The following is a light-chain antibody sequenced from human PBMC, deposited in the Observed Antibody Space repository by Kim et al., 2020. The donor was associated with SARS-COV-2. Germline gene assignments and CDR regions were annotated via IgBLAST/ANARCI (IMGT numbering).Light chain of an antibody. V-gene: IGLV2-14*03. Sequence: GQSITISCTGTSSDVGGYNYVSWYQQHPGKAPKVMIYEVSNRPSGVSNRFSGSKSGNTASLTISGLQAEDEADYYCSSYTSSNTWVFGGGTKVTVL. CDR2: EVS. J-gene: IGLJ3*02. CDR3: SSYTSSNTWV. CDR1: SSDVGGYNY.